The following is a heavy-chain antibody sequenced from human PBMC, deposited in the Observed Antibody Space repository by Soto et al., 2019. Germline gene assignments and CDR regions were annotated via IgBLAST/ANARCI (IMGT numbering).Heavy chain of an antibody. CDR1: GFTFSSYS. J-gene: IGHJ3*02. V-gene: IGHV3-21*01. CDR3: ARDLEGSSWYDAFDI. CDR2: ISSSSSYI. D-gene: IGHD6-13*01. Sequence: PGGSLRLSCAASGFTFSSYSMNWVRQAPGKGLEWVSSISSSSSYIYYADSVKGRFTISRDNAKNSLYLQMNSLRAEDTAVYYCARDLEGSSWYDAFDIWGQGTMVTV.